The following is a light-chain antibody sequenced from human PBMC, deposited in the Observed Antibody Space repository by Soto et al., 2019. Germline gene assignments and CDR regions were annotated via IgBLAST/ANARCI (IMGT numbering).Light chain of an antibody. V-gene: IGKV1-5*01. CDR1: QSVSIW. Sequence: DIQMTQSPSTLSASEGDRVTISCRASQSVSIWLAWYQQKPGKAPKLLIYAASTLQSGVPSRFSGSGSGTDITLTISCLQSEDFATYYCQQYYSYPYTFGQGTKLEIK. CDR3: QQYYSYPYT. CDR2: AAS. J-gene: IGKJ2*01.